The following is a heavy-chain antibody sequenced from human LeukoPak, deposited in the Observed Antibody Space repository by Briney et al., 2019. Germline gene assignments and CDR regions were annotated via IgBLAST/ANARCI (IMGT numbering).Heavy chain of an antibody. CDR2: IYYSGST. V-gene: IGHV4-59*12. CDR1: GGSISNYY. Sequence: SETLSLTCTVSGGSISNYYWSWIRQPPGKGLEWIGSIYYSGSTYYNPSLKSRVTISVDTSKNQFSLKLSSVTAADTAVYYCARDNYYNWFDPWGQGTLVTVSS. J-gene: IGHJ5*02. D-gene: IGHD3-10*01. CDR3: ARDNYYNWFDP.